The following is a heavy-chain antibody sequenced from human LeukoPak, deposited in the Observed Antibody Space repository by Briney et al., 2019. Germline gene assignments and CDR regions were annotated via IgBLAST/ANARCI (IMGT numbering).Heavy chain of an antibody. Sequence: SGTLSLTCAVSGGSISSVNWWSWVRQPPGKGLEWIGDTHHSGVTNYNASLKSRVTISVDKSKNQLSLELTSVTAADTAVYYCARMVDSSGFSPCQHWGQGTLVTVSS. CDR1: GGSISSVNW. J-gene: IGHJ1*01. CDR3: ARMVDSSGFSPCQH. CDR2: THHSGVT. D-gene: IGHD3-22*01. V-gene: IGHV4-4*02.